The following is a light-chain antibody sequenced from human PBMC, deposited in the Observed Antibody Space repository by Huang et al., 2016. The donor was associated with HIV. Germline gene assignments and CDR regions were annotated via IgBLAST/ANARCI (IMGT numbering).Light chain of an antibody. Sequence: DIVMTQSPDSLAVSLGERANINCKSSQSLLYSSNNKNYLAWYQQKPGQPPKLLIYWASTQESGVPDRFSGSGSETDFALTISSLQAEDVAVYYCHQYYATGTFGQGTKVEI. V-gene: IGKV4-1*01. J-gene: IGKJ1*01. CDR1: QSLLYSSNNKNY. CDR2: WAS. CDR3: HQYYATGT.